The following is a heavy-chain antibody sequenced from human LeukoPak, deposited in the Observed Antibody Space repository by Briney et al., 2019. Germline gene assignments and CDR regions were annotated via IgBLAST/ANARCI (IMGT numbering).Heavy chain of an antibody. CDR1: GGSISSYY. CDR3: ASYDILTGSPPGYYFDY. V-gene: IGHV4-59*12. CDR2: IYHSGST. J-gene: IGHJ4*02. Sequence: SETLSLTCTVSGGSISSYYWSWIRQPPGKGLEWIGYIYHSGSTYYNPSLKSRVTISVDRSKDQFSLKLSSVTAADTAVYYCASYDILTGSPPGYYFDYWGQGTLVTVSS. D-gene: IGHD3-9*01.